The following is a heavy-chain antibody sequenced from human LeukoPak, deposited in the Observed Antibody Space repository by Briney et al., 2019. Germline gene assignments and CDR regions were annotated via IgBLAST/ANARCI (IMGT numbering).Heavy chain of an antibody. D-gene: IGHD4-17*01. V-gene: IGHV4-59*08. J-gene: IGHJ2*01. CDR3: ATRPGDYPPWSFDL. CDR2: IYYSGST. CDR1: GASISSYY. Sequence: SETLSLTCTVSGASISSYYWNWIRQPPGKGLEWIGYIYYSGSTIYNPSLKSRVTMSVDMSKNQFSLKLSSVTAAYTAVYYCATRPGDYPPWSFDLWGRGTLVTVSS.